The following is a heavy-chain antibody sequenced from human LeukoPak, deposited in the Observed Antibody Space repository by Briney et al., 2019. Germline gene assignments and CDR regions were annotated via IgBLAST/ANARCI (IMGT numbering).Heavy chain of an antibody. CDR3: ARERAGIWDSFDY. CDR2: ISGSGGST. Sequence: TGASLRLSCAASGFTFNSYGMSCVRQAPGKGLEWVSVISGSGGSTYYADSVKGRFTISRDNSKNRLYLQMNSLRAEDTAVYYCARERAGIWDSFDYWGQGTLVTVSS. V-gene: IGHV3-23*01. D-gene: IGHD3-10*01. CDR1: GFTFNSYG. J-gene: IGHJ4*02.